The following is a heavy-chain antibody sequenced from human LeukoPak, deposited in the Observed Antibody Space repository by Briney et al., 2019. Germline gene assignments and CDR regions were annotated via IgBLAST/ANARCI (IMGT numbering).Heavy chain of an antibody. CDR1: GFTFSSYA. J-gene: IGHJ4*02. D-gene: IGHD3-22*01. Sequence: GGSLRLSCAASGFTFSSYAMSWVRQAPGKGLEWVSAISGSGGSTYYADSVKGRFTISRDNSKNTLYLQMNSLRAEDTAVYYCAKDGHLTMIVVVITFLWLDYWGQGTLVTISS. V-gene: IGHV3-23*01. CDR2: ISGSGGST. CDR3: AKDGHLTMIVVVITFLWLDY.